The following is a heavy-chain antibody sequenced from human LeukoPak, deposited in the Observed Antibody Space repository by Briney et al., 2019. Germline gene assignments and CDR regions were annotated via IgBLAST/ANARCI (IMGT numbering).Heavy chain of an antibody. V-gene: IGHV3-49*03. D-gene: IGHD3-10*01. J-gene: IGHJ4*02. Sequence: GGSLRLACTASGFTFGDYAMSWFRQAPGKGLEWVGFIRSKAYGGTTEYAASVKGRFTISRDDSKSIAYLQMNSLRAEDTAVYYCTRDGNYYGSGTYYPQLDYWGQGTLVTVSS. CDR2: IRSKAYGGTT. CDR3: TRDGNYYGSGTYYPQLDY. CDR1: GFTFGDYA.